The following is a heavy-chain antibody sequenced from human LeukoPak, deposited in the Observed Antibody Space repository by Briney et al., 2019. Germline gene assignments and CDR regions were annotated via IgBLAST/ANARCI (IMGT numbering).Heavy chain of an antibody. Sequence: GGSLRLSCAASGFTFDDYGMSWVRQAPGKGLEWLSGINWNGGSTVYAHSVKGRFTISRDNAKNSLYLQMNSLRAEDTAVYYCARDPTTIWSGYYDDYWGQGTLVTVSS. CDR2: INWNGGST. V-gene: IGHV3-20*04. CDR3: ARDPTTIWSGYYDDY. J-gene: IGHJ4*02. CDR1: GFTFDDYG. D-gene: IGHD3-3*01.